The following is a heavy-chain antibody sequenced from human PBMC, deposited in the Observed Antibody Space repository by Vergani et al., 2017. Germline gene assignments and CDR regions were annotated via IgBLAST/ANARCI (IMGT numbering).Heavy chain of an antibody. CDR2: IYYSGST. Sequence: QVQLQDSGPGLLKPSETLSLTGTVPGGSISSYSWSWIRQPPGKGLDWLGYIYYSGSTNYNPSLKSRVTISVDTSKNQFSLKLCSVTAADTAVYYCARHIYYFDYWGQGTLVTVSS. CDR1: GGSISSYS. D-gene: IGHD3-3*02. J-gene: IGHJ4*02. V-gene: IGHV4-59*01. CDR3: ARHIYYFDY.